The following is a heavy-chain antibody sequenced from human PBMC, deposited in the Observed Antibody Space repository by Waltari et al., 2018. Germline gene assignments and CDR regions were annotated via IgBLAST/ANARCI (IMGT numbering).Heavy chain of an antibody. CDR1: GYIFTNYA. V-gene: IGHV7-4-1*02. D-gene: IGHD3-16*01. J-gene: IGHJ4*02. CDR3: ARGIQLWGRGSWYFDN. CDR2: INTKNGDP. Sequence: QVQLVQSGSELKKPGASVKVSCKASGYIFTNYAMNWVRQAPGQGLEWMGWINTKNGDPTYGQGVRGRFGFSLDTSVSTASLQISSLKAEDTAVYYCARGIQLWGRGSWYFDNWGQGTLVTVSS.